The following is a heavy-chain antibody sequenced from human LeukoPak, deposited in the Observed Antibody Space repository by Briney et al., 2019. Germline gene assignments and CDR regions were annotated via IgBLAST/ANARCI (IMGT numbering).Heavy chain of an antibody. J-gene: IGHJ4*02. Sequence: GASVKVSCKASGYTFTSYGIGWVRQAPGQGLEWMGWISAYNGSTNYAQKLQGRVTMTTDTSTSTAYMELRSLRSDDTAVYYCARVHGSGSYSPIDYWGQGTLVTVSS. V-gene: IGHV1-18*01. CDR2: ISAYNGST. D-gene: IGHD3-10*01. CDR1: GYTFTSYG. CDR3: ARVHGSGSYSPIDY.